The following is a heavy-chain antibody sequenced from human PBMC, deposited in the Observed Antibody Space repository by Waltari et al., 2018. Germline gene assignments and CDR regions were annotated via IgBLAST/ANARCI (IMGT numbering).Heavy chain of an antibody. CDR1: GYTFTGYY. V-gene: IGHV1-2*02. CDR2: INPNSGGT. Sequence: QVQLVQSGAEVKKPGASVKVSCTASGYTFTGYYMHWVRQAPGQGLEWMGWINPNSGGTNYAQKFQGRVTMTRDTSISTAYMELSRLRSDDTAVYYCARGMDDFWSGFYYYYGMDVWGQGTTVTVSS. D-gene: IGHD3-3*01. J-gene: IGHJ6*02. CDR3: ARGMDDFWSGFYYYYGMDV.